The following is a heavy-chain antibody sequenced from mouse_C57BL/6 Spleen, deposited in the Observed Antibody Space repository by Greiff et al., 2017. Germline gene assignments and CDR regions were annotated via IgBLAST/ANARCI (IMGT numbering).Heavy chain of an antibody. J-gene: IGHJ4*01. CDR1: GYTFTSYW. V-gene: IGHV1-69*01. CDR2: IDPSDSYT. D-gene: IGHD1-1*01. Sequence: VQLQQSGAELVMPGASVKLSCKASGYTFTSYWMHWVKQRPGQGLEWIGEIDPSDSYTNYNQKFKGKSTLTVDKSSSTAYMQLSSLTSEDSAVYYCARWGTVVAEEAMDYWGQGTSVTVSS. CDR3: ARWGTVVAEEAMDY.